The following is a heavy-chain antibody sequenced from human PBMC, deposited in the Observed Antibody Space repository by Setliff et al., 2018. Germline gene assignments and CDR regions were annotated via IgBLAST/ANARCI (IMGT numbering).Heavy chain of an antibody. CDR3: SRLVRFCTKTACQRLSGGEF. CDR2: ISSYTGKT. J-gene: IGHJ4*02. CDR1: GYTFNDYG. D-gene: IGHD2-8*01. Sequence: ASVKVSCKTSGYTFNDYGITWVRQVPGQGLEWMGWISSYTGKTYYAEKLQGRVTLTTDTSTSTAYLDLRSLESDDTAVYYCSRLVRFCTKTACQRLSGGEFWGQGTLVTVAS. V-gene: IGHV1-18*01.